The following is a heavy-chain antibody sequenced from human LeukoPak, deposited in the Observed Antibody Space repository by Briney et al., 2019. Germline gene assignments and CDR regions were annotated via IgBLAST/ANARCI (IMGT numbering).Heavy chain of an antibody. Sequence: SETLSLTCAVYGESFDGFYWNWIRQSPGKGLEWLGEVNYIGRSNYNPALESRIAISADASKRQFSLKLTSVTAADTAVYYCASRLTTSRLATATTWFDPWGQGTLVSVSS. CDR2: VNYIGRS. CDR1: GESFDGFY. D-gene: IGHD1-1*01. V-gene: IGHV4-34*01. J-gene: IGHJ5*02. CDR3: ASRLTTSRLATATTWFDP.